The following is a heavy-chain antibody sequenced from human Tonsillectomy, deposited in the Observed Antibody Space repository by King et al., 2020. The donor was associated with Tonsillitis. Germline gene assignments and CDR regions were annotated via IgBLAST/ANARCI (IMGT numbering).Heavy chain of an antibody. D-gene: IGHD6-13*01. J-gene: IGHJ6*02. V-gene: IGHV3-21*01. CDR2: ISSSSQYI. CDR1: GITFSTYS. CDR3: ARGTAAAGTFAMDA. Sequence: VQLVESGGGLVKPGGSLRLSCAASGITFSTYSMNWVRQAPGKGLEWVSSISSSSQYIYYADSVKGRFTISRDNAKNSLFLQMNSLRAEDTAVYYCARGTAAAGTFAMDAWGQGTTVTVSS.